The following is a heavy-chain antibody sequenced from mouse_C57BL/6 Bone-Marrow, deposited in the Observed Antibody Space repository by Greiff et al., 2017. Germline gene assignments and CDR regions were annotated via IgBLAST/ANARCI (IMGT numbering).Heavy chain of an antibody. CDR3: ARYYGSRKFDY. CDR1: GYTFTSYW. J-gene: IGHJ2*01. D-gene: IGHD1-1*01. V-gene: IGHV1-50*01. CDR2: IDPSDSYT. Sequence: QVQLKQPGAELVKPGASVKLSCKASGYTFTSYWMQWVKQRPGQGLEWIGEIDPSDSYTNYNQKFKGKATLTVDTSSSTAYMQLSSLTSEDSAVYYCARYYGSRKFDYWGQGTTLTVSS.